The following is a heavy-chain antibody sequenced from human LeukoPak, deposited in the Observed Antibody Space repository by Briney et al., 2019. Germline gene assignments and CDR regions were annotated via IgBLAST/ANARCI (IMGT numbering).Heavy chain of an antibody. CDR3: ARGLYGGNSGVDY. CDR1: GFTFSNYA. J-gene: IGHJ4*02. CDR2: TSGAGNNK. Sequence: GGSLRLSCGASGFTFSNYAMHWVRQAPGKGREWVAVTSGAGNNKYYADSVKGRFTTSRDISENTLFLQMNSLRPEDTAVYYCARGLYGGNSGVDYWGQGALVSVSS. V-gene: IGHV3-30-3*01. D-gene: IGHD4-23*01.